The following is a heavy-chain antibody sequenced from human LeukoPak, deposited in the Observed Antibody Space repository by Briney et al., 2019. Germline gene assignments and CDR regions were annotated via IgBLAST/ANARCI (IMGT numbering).Heavy chain of an antibody. J-gene: IGHJ5*02. D-gene: IGHD2-2*01. V-gene: IGHV3-30*18. CDR2: ISYDGSNK. Sequence: PGRSLRLSCAASGFTFSSYGTHWVRQAPGKGLEWVAVISYDGSNKYYADSVKGRFTISRDNSKNTLYLQMNSLRAEDTAVYYCAKHGGYCSSTSCPGWFDPWGQGTLVTVSS. CDR3: AKHGGYCSSTSCPGWFDP. CDR1: GFTFSSYG.